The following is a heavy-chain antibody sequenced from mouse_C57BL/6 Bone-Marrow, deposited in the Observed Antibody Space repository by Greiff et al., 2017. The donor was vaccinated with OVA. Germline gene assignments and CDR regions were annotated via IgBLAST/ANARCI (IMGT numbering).Heavy chain of an antibody. V-gene: IGHV2-6-1*01. Sequence: QVQLQQSGPGLVAPSQSLSITCTVSGFSLTSYGVHWVRQPPGKGLEWLVVIWSDGSTTYNSALKSRLSISKDNSKSQVFLKMNSLQTDDTAMYYCARHSLYYYGSHAMDYWGQGTSVTVSS. CDR1: GFSLTSYG. CDR3: ARHSLYYYGSHAMDY. CDR2: IWSDGST. D-gene: IGHD1-1*01. J-gene: IGHJ4*01.